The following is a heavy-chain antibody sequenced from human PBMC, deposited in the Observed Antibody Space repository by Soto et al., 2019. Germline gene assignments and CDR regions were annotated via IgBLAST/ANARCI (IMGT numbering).Heavy chain of an antibody. Sequence: GGSLRLSCAASGFSFRNYAMSWVRQAPGKGLEWVSTISGSGDSTYYGDSVKGRFTISRDNSKDTLYLQMNSLRAEDTAVYYCVRVHLAYCGGDCYLGPDAFDIWGQGTMVTVSS. D-gene: IGHD2-21*02. J-gene: IGHJ3*02. CDR1: GFSFRNYA. CDR3: VRVHLAYCGGDCYLGPDAFDI. V-gene: IGHV3-23*01. CDR2: ISGSGDST.